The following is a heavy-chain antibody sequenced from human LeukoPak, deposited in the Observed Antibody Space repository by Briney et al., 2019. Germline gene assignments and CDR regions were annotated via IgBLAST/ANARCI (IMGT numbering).Heavy chain of an antibody. D-gene: IGHD3-10*01. CDR2: IYYSGST. V-gene: IGHV4-39*01. J-gene: IGHJ6*02. CDR3: ARGQGSPGMDV. Sequence: SSETLSLTCTVSGGSISSRNYYWGWIRQPPGKGLEWIGSIYYSGSTYYNPSLKSRVTISVDTSKNQFSLNLSSVTATDTAVYFCARGQGSPGMDVWGQGTTVTVSS. CDR1: GGSISSRNYY.